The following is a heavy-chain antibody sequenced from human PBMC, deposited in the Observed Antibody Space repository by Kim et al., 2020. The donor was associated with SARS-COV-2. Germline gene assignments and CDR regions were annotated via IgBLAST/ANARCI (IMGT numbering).Heavy chain of an antibody. CDR1: GFTFSSYD. CDR2: ISYDGSNK. D-gene: IGHD3-22*01. CDR3: ARGPDYYDSSGYHYGALYSYGMDA. Sequence: GGSLRLSCAASGFTFSSYDMHWVRQAPGKGLEWVAVISYDGSNKYYADSVKGRFTISRDNSKNTLYLQMNSLRAEDTAVYYCARGPDYYDSSGYHYGALYSYGMDAWGQGTTVTVSS. V-gene: IGHV3-30*04. J-gene: IGHJ6*02.